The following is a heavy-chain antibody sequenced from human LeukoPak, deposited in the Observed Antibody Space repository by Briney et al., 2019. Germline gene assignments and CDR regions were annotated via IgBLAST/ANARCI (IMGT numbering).Heavy chain of an antibody. CDR2: ISSNGDTT. J-gene: IGHJ4*02. Sequence: GGSLRLSCAASGFSFSNYAMHWVRQAPGKGLEYVSSISSNGDTTYYANSVKGRFTISRDNSKNTLYLQMGSLRIEDMAVYYCARGSRNHVDYSGYYSYWGQGTLVTVSS. CDR3: ARGSRNHVDYSGYYSY. D-gene: IGHD3-22*01. CDR1: GFSFSNYA. V-gene: IGHV3-64*01.